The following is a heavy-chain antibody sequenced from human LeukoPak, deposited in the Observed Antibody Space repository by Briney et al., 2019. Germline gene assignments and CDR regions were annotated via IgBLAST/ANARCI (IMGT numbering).Heavy chain of an antibody. CDR1: GGSISSYY. J-gene: IGHJ5*02. Sequence: SETLSLTCTVSGGSISSYYWSWIRQPPGKGLEWIGYIYHSGSTNYNPSLKSRVTISVDTSKNQFSLKLSSVTAADTAVYYCARDDPQYDILTGYSAYNWFDPWGQGTLVTVSS. CDR3: ARDDPQYDILTGYSAYNWFDP. CDR2: IYHSGST. D-gene: IGHD3-9*01. V-gene: IGHV4-59*12.